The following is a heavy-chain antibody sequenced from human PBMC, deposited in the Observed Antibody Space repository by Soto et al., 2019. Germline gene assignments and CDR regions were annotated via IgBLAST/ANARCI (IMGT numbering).Heavy chain of an antibody. J-gene: IGHJ2*01. D-gene: IGHD3-22*01. CDR1: GFTFDDYA. CDR2: ISWNSGSI. CDR3: AKDISGYYDSSGYLQRYFDL. Sequence: DVQLVESGGGLVQPGRSLRLSCAASGFTFDDYAMHWVRQAPGKGLEWVSAISWNSGSIGYADSVKGRFTISRDNGKNSLYLQMNSLRAEDTALYYCAKDISGYYDSSGYLQRYFDLWGRGTLVTVSS. V-gene: IGHV3-9*01.